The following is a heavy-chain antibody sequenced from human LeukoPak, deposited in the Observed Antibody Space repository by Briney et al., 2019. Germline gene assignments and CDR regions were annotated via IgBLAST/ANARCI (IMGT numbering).Heavy chain of an antibody. CDR3: ARLKAVAGPHSYFDY. Sequence: GGSLRLSCGASGFTFSSHAMHWVRQAPAKGREGVAVISYDGSNKDYADSVKGRFTISRDDSKNTLFLQMNSLRIDDTAVYYCARLKAVAGPHSYFDYWGQGTLVTVSS. CDR2: ISYDGSNK. D-gene: IGHD6-19*01. CDR1: GFTFSSHA. J-gene: IGHJ4*02. V-gene: IGHV3-30*04.